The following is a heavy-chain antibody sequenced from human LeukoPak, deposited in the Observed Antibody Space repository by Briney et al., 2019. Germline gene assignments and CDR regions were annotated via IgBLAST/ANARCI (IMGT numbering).Heavy chain of an antibody. CDR3: ARGRRVPGGHYYGSGSPTGGFDY. D-gene: IGHD3-10*01. CDR1: GYTFTSYD. CDR2: MNPNSGNT. Sequence: ASVKVSCKASGYTFTSYDINWVRQATGQGLEWMGWMNPNSGNTGYAQKFQGRVTITRNTSISTAYMELSSLRSEDTAVYYCARGRRVPGGHYYGSGSPTGGFDYWGQGTLVTVSS. V-gene: IGHV1-8*03. J-gene: IGHJ4*02.